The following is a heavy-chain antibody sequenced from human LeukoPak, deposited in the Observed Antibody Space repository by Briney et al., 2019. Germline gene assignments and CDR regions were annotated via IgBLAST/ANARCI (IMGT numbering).Heavy chain of an antibody. Sequence: SETLSLACTVSGGSISSGSYYWSGIRQPAGKGLEWIGRIYTSGSTNYNPSLKSRVTISVDTSKNQFSLKLSSVTAADTAVYYCARGIWKLVPYDAFDIWGQGTMVTVSS. CDR3: ARGIWKLVPYDAFDI. CDR1: GGSISSGSYY. CDR2: IYTSGST. J-gene: IGHJ3*02. V-gene: IGHV4-61*02. D-gene: IGHD6-13*01.